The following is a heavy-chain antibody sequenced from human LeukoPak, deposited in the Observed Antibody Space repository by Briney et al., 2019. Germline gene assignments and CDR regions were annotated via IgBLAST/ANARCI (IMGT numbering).Heavy chain of an antibody. CDR2: ISSSSSYI. Sequence: GSLRLSCAASGFTFSSYSMNWVRRAPGKGLEWVSSISSSSSYIYYADSVKGRFTISRDNAKNSLYLQMNSLRAEDTAVYYCAREDTAMVTGFDYWGQGTLVTVSS. J-gene: IGHJ4*02. CDR1: GFTFSSYS. V-gene: IGHV3-21*01. D-gene: IGHD5-18*01. CDR3: AREDTAMVTGFDY.